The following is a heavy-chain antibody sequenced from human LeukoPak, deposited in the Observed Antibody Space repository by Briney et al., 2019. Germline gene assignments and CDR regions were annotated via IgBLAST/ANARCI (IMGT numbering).Heavy chain of an antibody. J-gene: IGHJ3*02. CDR2: IIPIFGTA. Sequence: ASVKVSCKASGGTFSSYAISWVRQAPGQGLEWMGGIIPIFGTANYAQKFQGRVTITADKSTSTAYMELSSLRSEDTAVYYCARASGRGYSYGYSFDIWGQGTMVTVSS. CDR3: ARASGRGYSYGYSFDI. CDR1: GGTFSSYA. V-gene: IGHV1-69*06. D-gene: IGHD5-18*01.